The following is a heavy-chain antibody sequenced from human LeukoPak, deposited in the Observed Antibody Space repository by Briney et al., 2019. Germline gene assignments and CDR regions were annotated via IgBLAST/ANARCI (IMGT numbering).Heavy chain of an antibody. V-gene: IGHV3-74*01. CDR1: GFTFSDYY. Sequence: PGGSLRLSCAASGFTFSDYYMSWIRQAPGKGVVWGARLKGDGGSTRHADTMKGRFTSSRDNAKITLYLQMNSLRDEDTAVYYCVREGLECSGSSCQRAAFDYWGQGTLVTVSS. CDR2: LKGDGGST. CDR3: VREGLECSGSSCQRAAFDY. D-gene: IGHD2-2*01. J-gene: IGHJ4*02.